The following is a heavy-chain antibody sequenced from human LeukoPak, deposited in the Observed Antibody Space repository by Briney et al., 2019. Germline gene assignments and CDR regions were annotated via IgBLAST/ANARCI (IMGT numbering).Heavy chain of an antibody. CDR2: INPSGGST. CDR3: ARDHDFSSSWYGGIWFDP. J-gene: IGHJ5*02. D-gene: IGHD6-13*01. Sequence: GASVKVSCKASGYTFTSYYMHWVRQAPGQGLEWMGIINPSGGSTSYAQKFQGRVTMTTDTSTSTAYMELRSLRSDDTAVYYCARDHDFSSSWYGGIWFDPWGQGTLVTVSS. CDR1: GYTFTSYY. V-gene: IGHV1-46*01.